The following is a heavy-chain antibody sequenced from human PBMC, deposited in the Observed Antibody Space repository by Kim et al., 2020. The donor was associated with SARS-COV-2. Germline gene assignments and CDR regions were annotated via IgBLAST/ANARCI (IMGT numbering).Heavy chain of an antibody. CDR1: GGSFSGYY. D-gene: IGHD6-13*01. CDR2: INHSGST. Sequence: SETLSLTCAVYGGSFSGYYWSWIRQPPGKGLEWIGEINHSGSTNYNPSLKSRVTISVDTSKNQFSLKLSSVTAADTAVYYCARGAAAAMDYWGQGTLVTVSS. J-gene: IGHJ4*02. V-gene: IGHV4-34*01. CDR3: ARGAAAAMDY.